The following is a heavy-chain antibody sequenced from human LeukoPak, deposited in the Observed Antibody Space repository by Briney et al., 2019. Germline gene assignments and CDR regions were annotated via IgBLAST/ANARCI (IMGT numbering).Heavy chain of an antibody. CDR1: GYTVTGYH. J-gene: IGHJ4*02. D-gene: IGHD3-16*01. CDR3: TRGSSISAQGDT. Sequence: ASVKVSCKASGYTVTGYHMHWVRQAPGQGLEWVGWISAFNYIIEYAQKFQGRVTMTQDTATSTAHMELRSLTSDDTAVFYCTRGSSISAQGDTWGQGTLVSVSS. CDR2: ISAFNYII. V-gene: IGHV1-18*04.